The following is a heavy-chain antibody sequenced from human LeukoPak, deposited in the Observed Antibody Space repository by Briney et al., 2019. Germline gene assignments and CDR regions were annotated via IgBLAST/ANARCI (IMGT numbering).Heavy chain of an antibody. CDR3: ALERGTRYSSSATPAFYFDY. Sequence: GGSLRLSCAASGFTFSSYWMSGVGQGPGKGLEWVVNIKQDGSEKYTVDPVKGRFTISRDNAKNSLYLQMTSLRAEDTAVYYCALERGTRYSSSATPAFYFDYWGQGTLVTVSS. CDR2: IKQDGSEK. CDR1: GFTFSSYW. J-gene: IGHJ4*02. V-gene: IGHV3-7*01. D-gene: IGHD6-6*01.